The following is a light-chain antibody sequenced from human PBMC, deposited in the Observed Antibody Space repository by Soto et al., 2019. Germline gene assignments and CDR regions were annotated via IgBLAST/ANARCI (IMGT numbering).Light chain of an antibody. CDR2: GAS. CDR1: QTVSTTY. V-gene: IGKV3-15*01. Sequence: EIVLTQSPGTLSLSPGERATLSCRASQTVSTTYLAWYQQKPGQAPRLLIYGASTRATGIPARFSGSGSGTEFTLTISSLQSEDFAVYYCQQYNNWPPVRTFGQGTKVDI. J-gene: IGKJ1*01. CDR3: QQYNNWPPVRT.